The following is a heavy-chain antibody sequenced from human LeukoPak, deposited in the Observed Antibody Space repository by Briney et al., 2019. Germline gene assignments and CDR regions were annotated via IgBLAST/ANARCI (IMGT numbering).Heavy chain of an antibody. Sequence: SETLSLTCTVSGGSINNYYWSWIRQPPGKGLEWIGRTYSGGSTNYNPSLESRVTMSLDTSKNQFSLKLSSVTAADTAVYYCASSVALFGVATWDWFDPWGQGTLVTVSS. CDR1: GGSINNYY. D-gene: IGHD3-3*01. J-gene: IGHJ5*02. CDR3: ASSVALFGVATWDWFDP. CDR2: TYSGGST. V-gene: IGHV4-4*07.